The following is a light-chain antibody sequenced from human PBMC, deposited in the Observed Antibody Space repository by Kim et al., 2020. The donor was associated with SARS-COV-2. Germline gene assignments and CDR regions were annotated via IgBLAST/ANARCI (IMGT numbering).Light chain of an antibody. CDR2: GAS. J-gene: IGKJ1*01. Sequence: SQGERATRSCRASQSVSGSYLAWYQQKPGQAPRLLIYGASSRATGIPDRFSGSGSGTDFTLTISRLEPEDFAVYYCQQYRSSPRTFGQGTKVDIK. V-gene: IGKV3-20*01. CDR3: QQYRSSPRT. CDR1: QSVSGSY.